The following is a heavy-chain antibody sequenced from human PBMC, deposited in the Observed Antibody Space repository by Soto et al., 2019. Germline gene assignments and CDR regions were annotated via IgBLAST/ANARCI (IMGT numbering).Heavy chain of an antibody. J-gene: IGHJ5*02. CDR3: ARLYYYDSSGYYPPPWFDP. CDR1: GYSFTSYW. CDR2: IYPGDSDT. D-gene: IGHD3-22*01. V-gene: IGHV5-51*01. Sequence: ENLKISCKGSGYSFTSYWIGWVRQMPGKGLEWMGIIYPGDSDTIYSPSFQGQVTISADKSISTAYLQWSSLKSSDTAMYYCARLYYYDSSGYYPPPWFDPWGQGTLVTVSS.